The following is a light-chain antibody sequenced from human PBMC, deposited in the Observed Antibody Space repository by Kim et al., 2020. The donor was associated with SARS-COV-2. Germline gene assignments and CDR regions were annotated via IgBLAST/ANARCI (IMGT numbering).Light chain of an antibody. CDR1: KLGDKY. CDR2: QDS. CDR3: QAWDSSTAV. Sequence: GSPGQTASITCSGDKLGDKYACWYQQKPGQSPVLVIYQDSKRPSGIPERFSGSNSGNTATLTISGTQAMDEADYYCQAWDSSTAVFGGGTKVTVL. J-gene: IGLJ3*02. V-gene: IGLV3-1*01.